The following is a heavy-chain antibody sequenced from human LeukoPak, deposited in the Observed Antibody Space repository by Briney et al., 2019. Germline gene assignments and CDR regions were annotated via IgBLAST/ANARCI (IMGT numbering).Heavy chain of an antibody. Sequence: PGRSLRLSCAASGFTFSSYAMHWVRQAPGKGLEWVAVISYDGSNKYYADSVKSRFTISRDNSKNTLYLQMNSLRAEDTAVYYCARGAVASGWLVSDYWGQGTLVTVSS. CDR1: GFTFSSYA. V-gene: IGHV3-30-3*01. D-gene: IGHD6-19*01. J-gene: IGHJ4*02. CDR3: ARGAVASGWLVSDY. CDR2: ISYDGSNK.